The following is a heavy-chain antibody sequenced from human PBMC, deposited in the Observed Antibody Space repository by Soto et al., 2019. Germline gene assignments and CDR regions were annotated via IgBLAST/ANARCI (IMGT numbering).Heavy chain of an antibody. CDR3: ARDQTDSGGYSDS. CDR2: IWNDGSNE. D-gene: IGHD3-22*01. J-gene: IGHJ4*02. CDR1: GFNFSSYG. V-gene: IGHV3-33*01. Sequence: QVQLVESGGGVVQPGGSLRLSCEASGFNFSSYGIHWVRQAPGKGLEWVAIIWNDGSNEYYADSVKGLFTISRDNSKNTVYLQVSKLRAEDTAVYSCARDQTDSGGYSDSWGQGTLVTVSS.